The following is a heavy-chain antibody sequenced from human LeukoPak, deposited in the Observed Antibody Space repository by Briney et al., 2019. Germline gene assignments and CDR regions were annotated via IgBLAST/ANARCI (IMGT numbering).Heavy chain of an antibody. CDR3: AKCDDYGDYVGGGVDY. CDR2: ISGSGGST. J-gene: IGHJ4*02. CDR1: GVTFSSYA. Sequence: GGSLRLSCAASGVTFSSYAMSWVRQAPGKGLEWVSAISGSGGSTYYADSVKGRFTISRDNSKNTLYLQMNSLRAEDTAVYYCAKCDDYGDYVGGGVDYWGQGTLVTVSS. V-gene: IGHV3-23*01. D-gene: IGHD4-17*01.